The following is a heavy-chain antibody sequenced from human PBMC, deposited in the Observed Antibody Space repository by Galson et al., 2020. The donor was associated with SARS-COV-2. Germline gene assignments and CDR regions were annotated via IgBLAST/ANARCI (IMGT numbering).Heavy chain of an antibody. Sequence: GESLKISCEASGFTFSLYSMNWVRQTPEKGLEWVSSISPSSGYMSYTDSVKGRFTISRDNAKNSLYLQMNSLRAEDTALYYCAKDRARGYISGDLLNFFDSWGQGTLVTVSS. CDR2: ISPSSGYM. CDR3: AKDRARGYISGDLLNFFDS. CDR1: GFTFSLYS. D-gene: IGHD2-21*02. V-gene: IGHV3-21*01. J-gene: IGHJ4*02.